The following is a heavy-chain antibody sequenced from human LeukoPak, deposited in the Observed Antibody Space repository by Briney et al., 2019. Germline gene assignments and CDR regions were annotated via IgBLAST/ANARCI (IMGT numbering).Heavy chain of an antibody. J-gene: IGHJ4*02. V-gene: IGHV3-21*01. CDR2: ISSRSSYI. Sequence: GGSLRLSCAASGFTFSSYSMNWVRQAPGKGLEWVSSISSRSSYIDYADSLKGRFTISRDNAKNSLYLPMNSLRAEDTAVYYCAKAPVTTCRGAFCYPFDYWGLGTLVTVSS. CDR1: GFTFSSYS. CDR3: AKAPVTTCRGAFCYPFDY. D-gene: IGHD2-15*01.